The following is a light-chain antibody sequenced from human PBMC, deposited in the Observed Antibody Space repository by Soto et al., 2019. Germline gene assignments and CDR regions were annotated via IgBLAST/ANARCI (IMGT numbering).Light chain of an antibody. CDR2: EVN. CDR3: SSYTGSRTVV. J-gene: IGLJ2*01. Sequence: QSVLTQPPSVSGSPGQSGTISFTGTVSDLGSYDRVSWYQQPPGTAPKLIIYEVNHRPSGVPDRFSGSKSGNTASLTISGLRAEDEADYYCSSYTGSRTVVFGGGTKLTVL. V-gene: IGLV2-18*02. CDR1: VSDLGSYDR.